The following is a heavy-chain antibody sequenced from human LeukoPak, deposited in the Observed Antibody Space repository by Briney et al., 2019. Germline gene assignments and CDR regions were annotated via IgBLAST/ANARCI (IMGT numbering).Heavy chain of an antibody. CDR2: IRYDGSNK. D-gene: IGHD3-16*01. J-gene: IGHJ4*02. CDR1: GFTFSSYG. V-gene: IGHV3-30*02. CDR3: AKVLTMITFGGR. Sequence: PGGSLRLSCAASGFTFSSYGMHWVRQAPGKGLEWVAFIRYDGSNKYYADSVKGRFTISRDNSKNTLYLQMNSLRAEDTAVYYCAKVLTMITFGGRWGQGTLVTVSS.